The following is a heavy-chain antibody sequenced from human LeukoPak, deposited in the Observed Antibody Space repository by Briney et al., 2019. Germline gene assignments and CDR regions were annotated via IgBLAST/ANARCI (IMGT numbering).Heavy chain of an antibody. Sequence: SETLSLTCAVYGGSFSGYYWSWIRQPPGKGLEWIGEINHSGSTNYNPSLKSRVTISVDTSKNQFSLKLSSVTAADTAVYYCARGRGYDYVWGSYRSRPLFDYWGQGTLVTVS. CDR2: INHSGST. D-gene: IGHD3-16*02. V-gene: IGHV4-34*01. CDR3: ARGRGYDYVWGSYRSRPLFDY. J-gene: IGHJ4*02. CDR1: GGSFSGYY.